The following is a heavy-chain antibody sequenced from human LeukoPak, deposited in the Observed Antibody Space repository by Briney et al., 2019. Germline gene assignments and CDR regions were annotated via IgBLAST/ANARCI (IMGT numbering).Heavy chain of an antibody. V-gene: IGHV5-51*01. CDR2: IYPGDSDT. CDR3: ARLKTSYCSSTSCYNFDY. Sequence: GESLKISCKGSGYSFTSYWIGWVRQLPGKGLEWMGIIYPGDSDTRYSPSFQGQVTISADKSISTAYLQWSSLKASDTAMYYCARLKTSYCSSTSCYNFDYWGQGTLVTVSS. J-gene: IGHJ4*02. CDR1: GYSFTSYW. D-gene: IGHD2-2*02.